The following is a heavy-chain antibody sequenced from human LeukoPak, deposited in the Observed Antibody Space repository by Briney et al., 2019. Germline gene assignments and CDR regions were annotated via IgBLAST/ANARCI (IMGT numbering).Heavy chain of an antibody. CDR1: GGTFSSYT. Sequence: SVKVSCKAAGGTFSSYTISWVRQPPGQGLEWVGRIIPILGIANYAQKFQGRVTITADKSTSTAYMELSSLRSEDTAVYYCASLAAAGHFDYWGQGTLVTVSS. J-gene: IGHJ4*02. CDR2: IIPILGIA. D-gene: IGHD6-13*01. V-gene: IGHV1-69*02. CDR3: ASLAAAGHFDY.